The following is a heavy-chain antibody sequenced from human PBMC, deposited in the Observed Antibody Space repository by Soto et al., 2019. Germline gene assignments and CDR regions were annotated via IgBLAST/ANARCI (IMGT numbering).Heavy chain of an antibody. CDR2: INHSGST. V-gene: IGHV4-34*01. Sequence: ASETLSLTCAVYGGSFSGYYWSWIRQPPGKGLEWIGEINHSGSTNYNPSLESRVTISVDTSKNQFSLKLSSVTAADTAVYYCARTPNYGDYRLFDYWGQGTLVTVSS. J-gene: IGHJ4*02. CDR1: GGSFSGYY. D-gene: IGHD4-17*01. CDR3: ARTPNYGDYRLFDY.